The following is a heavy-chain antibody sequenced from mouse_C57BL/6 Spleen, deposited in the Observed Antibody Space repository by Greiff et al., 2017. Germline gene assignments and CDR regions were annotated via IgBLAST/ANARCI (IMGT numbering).Heavy chain of an antibody. CDR2: IYPGDGDT. J-gene: IGHJ1*03. CDR3: ARSHLRGGYFDV. D-gene: IGHD1-1*01. V-gene: IGHV1-80*01. Sequence: QVQLQQSGAELVKPGASVKISCKASGYAFSSYWMNWVKQRPGKGLEWIGQIYPGDGDTNYNGKFKGKATLTADKSSSTAYMQLSSLTSEDSAVYFCARSHLRGGYFDVWGTGTTVTVSS. CDR1: GYAFSSYW.